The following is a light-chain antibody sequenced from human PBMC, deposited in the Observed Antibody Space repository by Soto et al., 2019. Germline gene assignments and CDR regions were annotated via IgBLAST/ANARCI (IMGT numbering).Light chain of an antibody. CDR3: TSYAGSNNVV. Sequence: QSALTQPPSASGSPGQSVTISCTGTSSDVGAYNYVSWYQQHPGKAPKLIIYEVTKRPSGVPGRFSGSKSGNTASLTVSGLQAEDEADYYCTSYAGSNNVVFGGGTKVTVL. V-gene: IGLV2-8*01. CDR2: EVT. CDR1: SSDVGAYNY. J-gene: IGLJ3*02.